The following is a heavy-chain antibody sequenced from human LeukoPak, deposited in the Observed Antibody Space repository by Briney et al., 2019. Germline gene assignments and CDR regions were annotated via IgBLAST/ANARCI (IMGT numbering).Heavy chain of an antibody. V-gene: IGHV4-61*02. J-gene: IGHJ5*02. CDR3: VRGRYSSGWFKDKNWFDP. CDR2: IYTSGST. CDR1: GGSISSGSYY. D-gene: IGHD6-19*01. Sequence: SQTLSLTCTVSGGSISSGSYYWSWIRQPAGKGLEWIGRIYTSGSTNYNPSLKSRATISVDTSKNQFPLKLSSVTAADTAVYYCVRGRYSSGWFKDKNWFDPWGRGIPVTVSS.